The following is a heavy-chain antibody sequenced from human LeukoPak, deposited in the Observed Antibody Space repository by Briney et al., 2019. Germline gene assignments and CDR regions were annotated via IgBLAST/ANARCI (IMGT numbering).Heavy chain of an antibody. D-gene: IGHD3-10*01. Sequence: GGSLRLSCSAPGLTVTNAWMNWVRQAPGEGLDWVGRIASKTDGGATDYAAPVKGRFTISRDDSKNTLNLQMNSLKTEDTAVYYCTTGIRGDWGQGTLVTVSP. J-gene: IGHJ4*02. CDR3: TTGIRGD. V-gene: IGHV3-15*07. CDR2: IASKTDGGAT. CDR1: GLTVTNAW.